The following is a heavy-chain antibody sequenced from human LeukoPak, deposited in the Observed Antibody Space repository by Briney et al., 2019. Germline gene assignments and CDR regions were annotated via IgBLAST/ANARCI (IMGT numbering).Heavy chain of an antibody. Sequence: EGSLRLSCAASGFTFSSYSMNWVRQAPGKGLEWVSSISSSSSYIYYADSVKGRFTISRDNAKNSLYLQMNSLRAEDTAVYYCARDPGYCSSTSCYEGAFDIWGQGTMVTVSS. CDR2: ISSSSSYI. CDR1: GFTFSSYS. J-gene: IGHJ3*02. CDR3: ARDPGYCSSTSCYEGAFDI. V-gene: IGHV3-21*01. D-gene: IGHD2-2*01.